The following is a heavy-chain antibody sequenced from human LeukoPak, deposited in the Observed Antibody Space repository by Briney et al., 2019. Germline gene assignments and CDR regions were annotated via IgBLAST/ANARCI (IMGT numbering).Heavy chain of an antibody. CDR3: AKDRLLNCRGDCYIFDY. CDR2: ISGSGDST. J-gene: IGHJ4*02. Sequence: PGGSLRLSCVASGFTLRSYVMNWVRQTPGKGLEWVSSISGSGDSTFYADSVKGRFSISRDNSKNTLYLQVNGLRTVDTAVYYCAKDRLLNCRGDCYIFDYWGQGTVVTVSS. D-gene: IGHD2-21*02. CDR1: GFTLRSYV. V-gene: IGHV3-23*01.